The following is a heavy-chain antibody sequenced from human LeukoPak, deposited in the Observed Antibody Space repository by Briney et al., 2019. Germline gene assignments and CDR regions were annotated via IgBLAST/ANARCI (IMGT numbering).Heavy chain of an antibody. D-gene: IGHD2-2*01. CDR1: GFTFSSYA. CDR2: IRYDGSNK. Sequence: GGSLRLSCAASGFTFSSYAMHWVRQAPGKGLEWVAFIRYDGSNKYYADSVKGRFTISRDNSKNTLYLQMNSLRAEDTAVYYCAKRDQLLYYFDYWGQGTLVTVSS. V-gene: IGHV3-30*02. CDR3: AKRDQLLYYFDY. J-gene: IGHJ4*02.